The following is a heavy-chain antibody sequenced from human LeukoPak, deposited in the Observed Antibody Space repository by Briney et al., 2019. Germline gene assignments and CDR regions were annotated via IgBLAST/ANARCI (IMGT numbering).Heavy chain of an antibody. CDR3: ARGSVRGEFDP. V-gene: IGHV4-39*07. D-gene: IGHD3-10*01. CDR1: GGSISTSNYY. J-gene: IGHJ5*02. Sequence: SETLSLTCTVSGGSISTSNYYWGWIRQPPGKGLEWIGNIFYSGSTYYSPSLKSRVTISLDTSRNQFSLKLSSVTAADTAVYSCARGSVRGEFDPWGQGTLVTVSS. CDR2: IFYSGST.